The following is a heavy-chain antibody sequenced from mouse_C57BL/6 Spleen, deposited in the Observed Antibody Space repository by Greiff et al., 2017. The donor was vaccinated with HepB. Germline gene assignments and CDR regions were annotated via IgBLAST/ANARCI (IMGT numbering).Heavy chain of an antibody. CDR3: ARVDSSGYDAY. Sequence: VKLQESGAELARPGASVKLSCKASGYTFTSYGISWVKQRTGQGLEWIGEIYPRSGNTYYNEKFKGKATLTADKSSSTAYMELRSLTSEDSAVYFCARVDSSGYDAYWGQGTLVTVSA. CDR2: IYPRSGNT. V-gene: IGHV1-81*01. J-gene: IGHJ3*01. D-gene: IGHD3-2*02. CDR1: GYTFTSYG.